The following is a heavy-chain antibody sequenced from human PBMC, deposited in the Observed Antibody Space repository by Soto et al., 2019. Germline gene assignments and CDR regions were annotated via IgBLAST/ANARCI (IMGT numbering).Heavy chain of an antibody. CDR1: GFTFSRYS. J-gene: IGHJ4*02. CDR2: ISADGTRT. V-gene: IGHV3-23*01. Sequence: PGWSLRLSCSASGFTFSRYSMTWVRQGPEKGLEWVSEISADGTRTYYADSVKGRFTVSRDNSKNTLYLQMNSLRAEDTAVYYCAQNCDYWGQGTLGTVAS. CDR3: AQNCDY. D-gene: IGHD2-21*01.